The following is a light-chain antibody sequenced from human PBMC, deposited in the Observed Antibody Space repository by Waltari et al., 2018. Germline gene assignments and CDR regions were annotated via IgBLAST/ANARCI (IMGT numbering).Light chain of an antibody. CDR2: EVY. V-gene: IGLV2-8*01. Sequence: QSALTQPPSASGSPGQSVTISCPGTRSDVGGYSYVSWYQHHPGKAPKLIIYEVYKRPSGVPDRFSGSKSGNTASLTVSGLQAEDEADYYCSSYAGSNNLGVFGTGTKVTVL. CDR1: RSDVGGYSY. J-gene: IGLJ1*01. CDR3: SSYAGSNNLGV.